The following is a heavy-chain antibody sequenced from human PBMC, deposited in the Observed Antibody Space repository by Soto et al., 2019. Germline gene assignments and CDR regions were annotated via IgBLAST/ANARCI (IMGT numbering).Heavy chain of an antibody. V-gene: IGHV1-2*04. CDR1: GYTFTGYY. CDR2: INPNSGGT. D-gene: IGHD3-10*01. J-gene: IGHJ6*02. CDR3: ARDHLGSGSYYTWPYYYYGMDV. Sequence: ASVKVSCKASGYTFTGYYMHWVRQAPGQGLEWMGWINPNSGGTNYAQKFQGWVTMTRDTSISTAYMEMSRLRSDDTAVHYCARDHLGSGSYYTWPYYYYGMDVWGQGTTVTVSS.